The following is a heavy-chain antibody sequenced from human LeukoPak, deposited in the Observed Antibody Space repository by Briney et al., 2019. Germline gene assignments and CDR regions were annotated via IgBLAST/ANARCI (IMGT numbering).Heavy chain of an antibody. CDR3: AGTKGGGGSGWYAGGGVQYYFDY. V-gene: IGHV4-59*01. CDR2: IYYSGST. J-gene: IGHJ4*02. D-gene: IGHD6-19*01. CDR1: GGSISSYY. Sequence: PSETLSLTCTVSGGSISSYYWSWIRQPPGKGLEWIGYIYYSGSTNYNPSLKSRVTISVDTSKNQFSLKLSSVTAADTAVYYCAGTKGGGGSGWYAGGGVQYYFDYWGQGTLVTVSS.